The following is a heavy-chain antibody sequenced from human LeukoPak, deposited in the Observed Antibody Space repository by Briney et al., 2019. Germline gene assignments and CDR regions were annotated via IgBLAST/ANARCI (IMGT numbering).Heavy chain of an antibody. CDR1: GGSFSGYY. CDR3: ARYRIVARRYYYYGMDV. Sequence: SENLSLTCAVYGGSFSGYYWRWIRQPPGKGLEWIGEINHSGSTNYNPSLKSRVTISVDTSKNQFSLKLSSVTAADTAVYYCARYRIVARRYYYYGMDVWGQGTTVTVSS. J-gene: IGHJ6*02. D-gene: IGHD1-14*01. CDR2: INHSGST. V-gene: IGHV4-34*01.